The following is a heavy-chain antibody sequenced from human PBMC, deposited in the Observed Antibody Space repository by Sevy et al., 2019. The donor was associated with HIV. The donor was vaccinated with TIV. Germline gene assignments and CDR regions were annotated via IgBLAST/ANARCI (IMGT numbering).Heavy chain of an antibody. V-gene: IGHV3-30*02. CDR1: GFAFNIYG. CDR3: AKDRVGFREVNPMDV. D-gene: IGHD3-10*01. CDR2: IRYDGSIT. Sequence: GGSLRLSCTASGFAFNIYGLHWVRQAPGKGLEGVAFIRYDGSITYYADYVKGRFTISRDNSKNTLYLQMNSLRVEDTAVYYCAKDRVGFREVNPMDVWGQGTAVTVSS. J-gene: IGHJ6*02.